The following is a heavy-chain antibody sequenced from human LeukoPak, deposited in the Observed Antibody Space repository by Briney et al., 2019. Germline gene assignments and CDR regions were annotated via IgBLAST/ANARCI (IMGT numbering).Heavy chain of an antibody. CDR1: GGSISSYY. CDR2: IYYSGST. CDR3: ARVAGTYCGSTSCYNDYYYMDV. J-gene: IGHJ6*03. Sequence: SETLSLTCTVSGGSISSYYWSWIRQPPGKGLEWIGYIYYSGSTNYNPSLKSRVTISVDTSKNQFSLKLSSVTAADTAVYYCARVAGTYCGSTSCYNDYYYMDVWGKGTTVTVSS. D-gene: IGHD2-2*02. V-gene: IGHV4-59*08.